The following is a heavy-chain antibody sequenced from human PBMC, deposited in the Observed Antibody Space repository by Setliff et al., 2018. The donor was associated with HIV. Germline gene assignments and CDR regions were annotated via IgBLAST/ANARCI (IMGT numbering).Heavy chain of an antibody. CDR2: ITDGGDT. J-gene: IGHJ6*02. V-gene: IGHV4-34*01. CDR1: GGSLDNYY. D-gene: IGHD2-2*01. CDR3: ARGSSCSSSSCYLYSYYYYGVDV. Sequence: SETLSLTCAVYGGSLDNYYWTWIRQPPGRGLEWIGEITDGGDTAYNSSLQSRLTISLDTSKKQFALKLHSMTAAYTAVYYCARGSSCSSSSCYLYSYYYYGVDVLCPGTSVTVSS.